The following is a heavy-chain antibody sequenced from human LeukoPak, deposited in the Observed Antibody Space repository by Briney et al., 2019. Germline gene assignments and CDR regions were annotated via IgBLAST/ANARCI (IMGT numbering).Heavy chain of an antibody. D-gene: IGHD3-9*01. CDR1: GYTFTGYY. CDR2: INPNSGGT. V-gene: IGHV1-2*02. CDR3: ARTFGSILTGYYPDY. J-gene: IGHJ4*02. Sequence: ASVKVSCKASGYTFTGYYMHWVRQAPGQGLEWMGWINPNSGGTNYAQKFQGRVTMTRDTSISTAYMELSRLRSDDTAVYYCARTFGSILTGYYPDYWGQGTLVTVSS.